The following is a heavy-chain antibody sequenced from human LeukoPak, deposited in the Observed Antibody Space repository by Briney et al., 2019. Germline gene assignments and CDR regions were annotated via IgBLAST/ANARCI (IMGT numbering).Heavy chain of an antibody. V-gene: IGHV4-39*07. Sequence: SETLSLTCTVPGDSITSNSNYWGWIRQPPGKGLDWIGSLYYSGSTYYNPSLRSRVTISGDTSKNQISLKLTSVTAADTAVYYCARDRSYYNGWFDPWGQGTPVTVSS. CDR3: ARDRSYYNGWFDP. CDR1: GDSITSNSNY. D-gene: IGHD3-10*01. CDR2: LYYSGST. J-gene: IGHJ5*02.